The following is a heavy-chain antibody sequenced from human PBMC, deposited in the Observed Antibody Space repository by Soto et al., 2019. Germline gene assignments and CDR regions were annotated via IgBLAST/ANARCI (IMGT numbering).Heavy chain of an antibody. CDR1: GFTVSSNY. Sequence: GGSRRLSCAASGFTVSSNYMSWVRQAPGKGLEWVSVIYSGGSTYYADSVKGRFTISRDNSKNTLYLQMNSLRAEDTAVYYCARERSYCSGGSCSWFDPWGQGT. CDR2: IYSGGST. CDR3: ARERSYCSGGSCSWFDP. V-gene: IGHV3-53*01. D-gene: IGHD2-15*01. J-gene: IGHJ5*02.